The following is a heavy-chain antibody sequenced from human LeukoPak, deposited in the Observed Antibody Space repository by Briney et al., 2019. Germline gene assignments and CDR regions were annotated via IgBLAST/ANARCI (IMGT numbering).Heavy chain of an antibody. D-gene: IGHD4-17*01. CDR3: ARDYGDYAFDS. J-gene: IGHJ4*02. Sequence: SETLSLTCSVSGGSISSSTYYWGWIRQPPGQGLDWIGNIYYSGSTYYNPSLKSRVTIPVDTSKNQFSLKLTSVTAADTAVYYCARDYGDYAFDSWGQGTLVTVSS. V-gene: IGHV4-39*02. CDR1: GGSISSSTYY. CDR2: IYYSGST.